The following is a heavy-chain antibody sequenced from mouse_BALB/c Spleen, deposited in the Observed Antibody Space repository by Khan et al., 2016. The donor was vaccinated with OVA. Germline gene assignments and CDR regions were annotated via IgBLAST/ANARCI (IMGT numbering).Heavy chain of an antibody. CDR3: ARIKKIVATCFDD. V-gene: IGHV1S81*02. CDR1: GYTFTSYW. Sequence: QVQLQQPGAELVKAGASVKMSCKASGYTFTSYWMHWVKQRLGQGLEWFAETNPTNGRTYYNEKFKSKATLTVDKSSSTAYMLLSGPTFEDSAVDYCARIKKIVATCFDDWGQGTTLTVSS. CDR2: TNPTNGRT. J-gene: IGHJ2*01. D-gene: IGHD1-1*01.